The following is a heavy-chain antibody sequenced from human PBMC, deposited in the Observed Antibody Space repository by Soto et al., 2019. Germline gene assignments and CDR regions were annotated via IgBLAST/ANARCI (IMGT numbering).Heavy chain of an antibody. J-gene: IGHJ4*02. D-gene: IGHD3-16*01. CDR3: ARVPYDYVWGSSFDY. Sequence: GASVKVSCKASGGTFSSYAISWVRQAPGQGLEWMGGIIPIFGTANYAQKFQGRVTITADESTSTAYMELSSLRSEDTAVYYCARVPYDYVWGSSFDYWGQGTLVTVSS. CDR1: GGTFSSYA. V-gene: IGHV1-69*13. CDR2: IIPIFGTA.